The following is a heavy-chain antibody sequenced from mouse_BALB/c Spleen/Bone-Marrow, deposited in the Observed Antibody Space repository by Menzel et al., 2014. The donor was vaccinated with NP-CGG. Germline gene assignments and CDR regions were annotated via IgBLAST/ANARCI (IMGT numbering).Heavy chain of an antibody. V-gene: IGHV1-5*01. CDR2: IHPVNSDT. CDR1: PYTFSDSW. D-gene: IGHD3-2*02. CDR3: TTYSGN. J-gene: IGHJ2*01. Sequence: DPLPQSGPFLARPSAPVKMSCQASPYTFSDSWLHWLKQRPAQGLAWNGTIHPVNSDTTYNQKFKGKAKLTAVTSISTAYMELSSLTKDYSAGHFSTTYSGNWGQDSALTVSP.